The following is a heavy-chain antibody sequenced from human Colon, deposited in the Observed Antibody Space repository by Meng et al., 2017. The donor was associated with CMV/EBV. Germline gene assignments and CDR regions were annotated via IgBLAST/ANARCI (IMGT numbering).Heavy chain of an antibody. CDR1: GFTFNTYP. CDR2: ISANGDNT. V-gene: IGHV3-64*01. Sequence: VQLQESGAGLFQPRGSLTLTCAASGFTFNTYPWHWVRQAPGKGLEHVSGISANGDNTPYASSVKDGFIVSRDNLKNTLYLQMGSLTPDDTVVYYCARVVSGDFDYWGQGTLVTVSS. D-gene: IGHD3-10*01. J-gene: IGHJ4*02. CDR3: ARVVSGDFDY.